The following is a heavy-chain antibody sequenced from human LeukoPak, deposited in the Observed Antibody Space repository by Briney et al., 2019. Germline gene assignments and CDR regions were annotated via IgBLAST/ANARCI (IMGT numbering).Heavy chain of an antibody. J-gene: IGHJ4*02. V-gene: IGHV5-51*01. CDR2: IYPGDSDT. CDR3: ARRGDGYRDPAPFDY. D-gene: IGHD5-24*01. Sequence: ASVKVSCKGSGYSFTSYWIGWVRQMPGKGPEWMGIIYPGDSDTRYSPSFQGQVTISADKSISTAYLQWSSLKASDTAMYYCARRGDGYRDPAPFDYWGQGTLVTVSS. CDR1: GYSFTSYW.